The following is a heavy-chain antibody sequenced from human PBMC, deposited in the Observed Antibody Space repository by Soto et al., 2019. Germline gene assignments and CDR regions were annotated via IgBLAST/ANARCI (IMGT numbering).Heavy chain of an antibody. D-gene: IGHD6-19*01. V-gene: IGHV1-69*13. CDR2: IIPIFGTA. Sequence: SVKVSCKASGVTFSSYAISWVRQAPGQGLEWMGGIIPIFGTANYAQKFQGRVTITADESTSTAYMELSSLRSEDTAVYYCASPHQWLGYYYYGMDVWGQGTTVTVSS. J-gene: IGHJ6*02. CDR1: GVTFSSYA. CDR3: ASPHQWLGYYYYGMDV.